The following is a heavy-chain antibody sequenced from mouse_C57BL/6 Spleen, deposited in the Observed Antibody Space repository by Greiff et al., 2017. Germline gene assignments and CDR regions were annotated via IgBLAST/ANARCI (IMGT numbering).Heavy chain of an antibody. V-gene: IGHV1-82*01. Sequence: QVQLQQSGPELVKPGASVKISCKASGYAFSSSWMNWVKQRPGKGLEWIGRIYPGDGDTNYNGKFKGKATLTADKSSSTAYMQLSSLTSEDSAVYFCARNWDGGDYWGQGTTLTGSS. CDR2: IYPGDGDT. D-gene: IGHD4-1*01. CDR1: GYAFSSSW. CDR3: ARNWDGGDY. J-gene: IGHJ2*01.